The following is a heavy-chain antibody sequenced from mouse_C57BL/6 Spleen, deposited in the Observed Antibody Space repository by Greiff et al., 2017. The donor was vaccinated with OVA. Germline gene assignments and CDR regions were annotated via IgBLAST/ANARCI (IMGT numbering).Heavy chain of an antibody. CDR1: GYSITSGYY. V-gene: IGHV3-6*01. Sequence: EVKLQESGPGLVKPSQSLSLTCSVTGYSITSGYYWNWIRQFPGNKLEWMGYISYDGSNNYNPSLKNRISITRDTSKNQFFLKLNSVTTEDTATYYCARDRVYYGSSYYAMDYWGQGTSVTVSS. D-gene: IGHD1-1*01. CDR3: ARDRVYYGSSYYAMDY. CDR2: ISYDGSN. J-gene: IGHJ4*01.